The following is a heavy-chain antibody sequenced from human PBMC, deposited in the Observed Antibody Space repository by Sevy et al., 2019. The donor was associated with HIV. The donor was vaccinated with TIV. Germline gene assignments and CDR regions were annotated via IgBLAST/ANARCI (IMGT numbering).Heavy chain of an antibody. Sequence: GGSLILSCAASGFTFSKHSMSWVRQPPGKGLEWVSTLSFGCGEINYADSVKGRFTISRDNSKSSVYLQMNNLRPEDTAVYYCAREGCTKPHDYWGQGTLVTVSS. CDR1: GFTFSKHS. CDR2: LSFGCGEI. CDR3: AREGCTKPHDY. V-gene: IGHV3-23*01. D-gene: IGHD2-8*01. J-gene: IGHJ4*02.